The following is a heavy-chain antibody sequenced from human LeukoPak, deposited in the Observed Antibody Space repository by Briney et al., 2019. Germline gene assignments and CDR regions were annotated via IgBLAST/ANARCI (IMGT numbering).Heavy chain of an antibody. D-gene: IGHD3-10*01. CDR2: ISSSAGTI. J-gene: IGHJ4*02. V-gene: IGHV3-48*03. Sequence: GGSLRLSCAASGFSFISYEMNWVRQAPGKGLEWVSYISSSAGTIYYADSVKGRFTISRDNAGDSLYLQMNSLRAEDTAVYYCARDGKSGNFDYWGQGTLVTVSS. CDR3: ARDGKSGNFDY. CDR1: GFSFISYE.